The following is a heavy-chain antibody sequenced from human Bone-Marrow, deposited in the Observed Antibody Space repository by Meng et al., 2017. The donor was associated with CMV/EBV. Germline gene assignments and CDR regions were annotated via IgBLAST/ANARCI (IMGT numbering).Heavy chain of an antibody. CDR1: GGSISSSSYY. CDR3: ARTPIDGGYYGMDV. J-gene: IGHJ6*02. Sequence: GSLRLSCTVSGGSISSSSYYWGWIRQPPGKGLEWIGSIYYSGSTYYNPSLKSRVTISVDTSKNQFSLKLSSVTAADTAVYYCARTPIDGGYYGMDVWGQGTTVTVSS. V-gene: IGHV4-39*07. CDR2: IYYSGST. D-gene: IGHD3-16*01.